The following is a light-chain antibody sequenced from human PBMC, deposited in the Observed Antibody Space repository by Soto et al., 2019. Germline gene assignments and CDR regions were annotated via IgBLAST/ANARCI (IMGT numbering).Light chain of an antibody. CDR2: AAS. J-gene: IGKJ2*01. CDR3: QQYGTSPT. Sequence: EVVVTQSPATLSVSLGGRATLSCRASQSVRTNLAWYQQKPGQAPRLLIYAASTRATGIPARFSGSGSGTEFTLTITSLQSEDFAVYYCQQYGTSPTFGQGTKLEIK. CDR1: QSVRTN. V-gene: IGKV3-15*01.